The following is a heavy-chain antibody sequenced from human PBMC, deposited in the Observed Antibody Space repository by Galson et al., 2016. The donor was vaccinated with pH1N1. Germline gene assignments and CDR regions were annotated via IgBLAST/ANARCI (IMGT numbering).Heavy chain of an antibody. Sequence: SLRLSCAASGFTFNTYAMHWVRQAPGKGLEWVAVISYDGSNKYYADSVKGRFTISRDNSKNTLYLQMNSLRAEDTAVYYCATGLLAAAGTFDYWGQGTLVTVSS. J-gene: IGHJ4*02. CDR2: ISYDGSNK. CDR1: GFTFNTYA. CDR3: ATGLLAAAGTFDY. D-gene: IGHD6-13*01. V-gene: IGHV3-30*04.